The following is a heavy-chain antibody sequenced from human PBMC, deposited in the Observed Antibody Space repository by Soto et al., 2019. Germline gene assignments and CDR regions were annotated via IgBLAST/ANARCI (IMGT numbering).Heavy chain of an antibody. D-gene: IGHD2-15*01. J-gene: IGHJ4*02. CDR1: GFTFSSYG. V-gene: IGHV3-30*18. Sequence: GGSLRLSCAASGFTFSSYGMHWVRQAPGKGLEWVAVISYDGSNKYYADSVKGRFTISRDNSKNTLYLQMNSLRAEDTAVYYCAKEKEGYCSGGSCFNFDYWGQGTLVTVSS. CDR2: ISYDGSNK. CDR3: AKEKEGYCSGGSCFNFDY.